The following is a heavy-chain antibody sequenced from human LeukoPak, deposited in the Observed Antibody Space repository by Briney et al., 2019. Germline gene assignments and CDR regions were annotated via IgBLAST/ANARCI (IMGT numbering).Heavy chain of an antibody. J-gene: IGHJ3*02. CDR1: GFTFSSYD. CDR3: AKALTRWAFDI. D-gene: IGHD3-16*01. CDR2: ISPSTNGK. V-gene: IGHV3-23*01. Sequence: PGGSLRLSCAASGFTFSSYDMSWVRQAPGKGLEWVSSISPSTNGKTYADSVKGRFTISTDNAKNTLYLQMDSLRVEDTAVYYCAKALTRWAFDIWGQGTMVTVSS.